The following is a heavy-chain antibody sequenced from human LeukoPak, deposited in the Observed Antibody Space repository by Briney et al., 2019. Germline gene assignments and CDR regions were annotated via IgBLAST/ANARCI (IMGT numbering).Heavy chain of an antibody. D-gene: IGHD3-9*01. Sequence: PGGSLRLSCAASGFTFSGYAMSWVRQAPGKGLEWVSAISGSGGSTYYADFVKGRFTISRDNSKNTLYLQMNSLRAEDTAEYYCAKGGRYYDILTGYYSLLYYFDYWGQGTLVTVSS. CDR3: AKGGRYYDILTGYYSLLYYFDY. CDR1: GFTFSGYA. V-gene: IGHV3-23*01. CDR2: ISGSGGST. J-gene: IGHJ4*02.